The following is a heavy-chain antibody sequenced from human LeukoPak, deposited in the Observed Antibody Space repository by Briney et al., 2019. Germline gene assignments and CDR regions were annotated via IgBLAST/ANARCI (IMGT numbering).Heavy chain of an antibody. CDR1: GGSFSDYY. CDR2: IHPSGSI. CDR3: ARDRGPTEFDY. V-gene: IGHV4-34*01. Sequence: PSQTLSLTCAVYGGSFSDYYCSWIRQPPGKGLEWIGEIHPSGSINYNPSLKSRVTISVDTSKNQFSLKLSSVTAADTAVYYCARDRGPTEFDYWGQGTLVTVSS. D-gene: IGHD3-16*01. J-gene: IGHJ4*02.